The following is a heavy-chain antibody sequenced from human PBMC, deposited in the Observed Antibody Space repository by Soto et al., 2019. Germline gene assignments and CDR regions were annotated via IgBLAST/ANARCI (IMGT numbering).Heavy chain of an antibody. Sequence: QITLKESGPTLVKPTQTLTLTCTFSGFSLRTGGVGVGWIRQPPGKALEWLAVIYWDDDKRYSPSLNSRVTITKDTSKNQVVLTMTNIDPVDTATYYCAQLETRVANTPGDYWGQGTLVTVSS. CDR1: GFSLRTGGVG. CDR2: IYWDDDK. CDR3: AQLETRVANTPGDY. V-gene: IGHV2-5*02. D-gene: IGHD2-15*01. J-gene: IGHJ4*02.